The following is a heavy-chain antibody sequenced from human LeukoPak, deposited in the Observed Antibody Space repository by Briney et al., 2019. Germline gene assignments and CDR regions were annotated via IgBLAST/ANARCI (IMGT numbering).Heavy chain of an antibody. CDR2: ISWNSGSI. D-gene: IGHD3-22*01. Sequence: QPGGSLRLSCAASGFTFDDYAMHWVRQAPGKGLEWVSGISWNSGSIGYADSVKGRFTISRDNAKNSLYLQMNSLRAEDTALYYCAKDSQGSGYCYGGFDYWGQGTLVTVSS. J-gene: IGHJ4*02. V-gene: IGHV3-9*01. CDR3: AKDSQGSGYCYGGFDY. CDR1: GFTFDDYA.